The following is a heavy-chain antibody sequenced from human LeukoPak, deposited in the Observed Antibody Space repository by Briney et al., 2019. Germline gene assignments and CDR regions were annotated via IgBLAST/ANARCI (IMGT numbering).Heavy chain of an antibody. CDR2: ISSDASIT. CDR3: ARNPIGGRPDYLDY. J-gene: IGHJ4*02. CDR1: GFSFGTYA. D-gene: IGHD3-10*01. V-gene: IGHV3-30*01. Sequence: GGSLRLSCTASGFSFGTYAMHWVRQAPGKGFEWVAVISSDASITIYPDSMRGRFTISRDNSKNTLYLDMNNLRGEDKALYFCARNPIGGRPDYLDYWGQGTLVTVSS.